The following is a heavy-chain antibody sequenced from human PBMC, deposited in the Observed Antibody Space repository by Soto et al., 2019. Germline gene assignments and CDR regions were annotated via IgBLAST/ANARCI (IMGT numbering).Heavy chain of an antibody. CDR3: ARDTYGSGSYYLSHWFDP. D-gene: IGHD3-10*01. J-gene: IGHJ5*02. CDR1: GFTFSSYG. Sequence: GGSLRLSCAASGFTFSSYGMHWVRQAPGKGLEWVAVIWYDGSNKYYADSVKGRFTISRDNSKNTLYLQMNSLRAEDTAVYYCARDTYGSGSYYLSHWFDPWGQGTLVTVSS. V-gene: IGHV3-33*01. CDR2: IWYDGSNK.